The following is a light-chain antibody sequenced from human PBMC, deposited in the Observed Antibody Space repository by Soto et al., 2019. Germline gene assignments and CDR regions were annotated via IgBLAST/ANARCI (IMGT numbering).Light chain of an antibody. J-gene: IGKJ2*01. CDR1: QSVSSNY. V-gene: IGKV3-20*01. CDR2: GAS. Sequence: EIVLTQSPGTLSLSPGERATLSCRASQSVSSNYLAWYQQKFGQAPRLLIYGASSRATGIPDRFSGSGSGTDFTLTISRREPEDFSVYYCQQYGSSPPYTFGQEIKVDIK. CDR3: QQYGSSPPYT.